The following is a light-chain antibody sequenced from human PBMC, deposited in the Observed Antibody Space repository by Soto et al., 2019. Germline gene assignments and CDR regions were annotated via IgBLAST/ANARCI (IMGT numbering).Light chain of an antibody. CDR2: DAS. CDR3: QQRSNWPLT. Sequence: ETVMTQSPATLSVSPRERATLSCRASQNIDNKLVWYQQKPGQAPRLLIYDASNRATGIPARFSGSGSGTDFTLTISSLEPEDFAVYYCQQRSNWPLTSGGGTKVDI. J-gene: IGKJ4*01. CDR1: QNIDNK. V-gene: IGKV3-11*01.